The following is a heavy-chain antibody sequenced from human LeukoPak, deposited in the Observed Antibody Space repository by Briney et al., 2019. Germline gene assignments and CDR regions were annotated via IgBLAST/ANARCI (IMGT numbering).Heavy chain of an antibody. CDR2: INHSGST. Sequence: SETLSLTCAVYGGSFSGYYWSWIRQPSGKGLEWIGEINHSGSTNYNPSLKSRVTISVDTSKNQFSLKLSSVTAADTAVYYCARGYYSNYWGQGTLVTVSS. J-gene: IGHJ4*02. CDR1: GGSFSGYY. V-gene: IGHV4-34*01. CDR3: ARGYYSNY. D-gene: IGHD4-11*01.